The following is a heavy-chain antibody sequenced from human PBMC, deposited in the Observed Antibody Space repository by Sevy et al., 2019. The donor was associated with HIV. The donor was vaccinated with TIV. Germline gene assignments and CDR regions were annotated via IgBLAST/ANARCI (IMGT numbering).Heavy chain of an antibody. V-gene: IGHV3-23*01. CDR2: ISGSGGST. D-gene: IGHD3-22*01. Sequence: GGSLRLSCAASGFTFSSYAMSWVRQAPGKGLEWVSAISGSGGSTYYSDSVKGRFTISRDNSKNTLYLQMNSLRAEDTAVYYCAKDLPITYYYHSSGYGFDYWGQGTLVTVSS. CDR1: GFTFSSYA. J-gene: IGHJ4*02. CDR3: AKDLPITYYYHSSGYGFDY.